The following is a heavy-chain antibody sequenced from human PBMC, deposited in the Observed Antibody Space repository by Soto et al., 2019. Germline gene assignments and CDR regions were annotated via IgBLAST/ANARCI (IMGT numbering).Heavy chain of an antibody. J-gene: IGHJ4*02. D-gene: IGHD3-3*01. CDR1: GFTFSSYG. V-gene: IGHV3-33*01. CDR3: ARDMDPEYYHFWSGFCS. CDR2: IWYDGSNK. Sequence: QVQLVESGGGVVQPGRSLRLSCAASGFTFSSYGMHWVRQAPGKGLEWVAVIWYDGSNKYYADSVKGRFTIPIDNSKNPLNLPMNSLRAEDTAVYYCARDMDPEYYHFWSGFCSWGQGTLVT.